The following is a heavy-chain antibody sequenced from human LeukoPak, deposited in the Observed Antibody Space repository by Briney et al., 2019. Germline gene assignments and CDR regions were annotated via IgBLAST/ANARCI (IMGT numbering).Heavy chain of an antibody. J-gene: IGHJ4*02. Sequence: ASVKVSCTASGYSFTSNYIHWVRQAPGQGLEWMGMIYPRDGSTSYAQKFQGRVTVTRDTSTSTVHMELSDLRSEDTAVYYCARDQEAFDYWGQGTLVTVSS. CDR1: GYSFTSNY. CDR2: IYPRDGST. V-gene: IGHV1-46*01. CDR3: ARDQEAFDY.